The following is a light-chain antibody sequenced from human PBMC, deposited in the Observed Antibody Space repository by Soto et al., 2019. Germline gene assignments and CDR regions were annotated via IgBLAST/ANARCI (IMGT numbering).Light chain of an antibody. Sequence: QSALTQPPSASRSPGQSVTISCTGTSSDVGGYNYVSWYQQHPGKAPKLMISEVSKRPSGVPDRFSGSKSGNTASLTVSGLQAEDEADYYCSSFAGNNNLVFGGGTKLTVL. J-gene: IGLJ2*01. V-gene: IGLV2-8*02. CDR3: SSFAGNNNLV. CDR1: SSDVGGYNY. CDR2: EVS.